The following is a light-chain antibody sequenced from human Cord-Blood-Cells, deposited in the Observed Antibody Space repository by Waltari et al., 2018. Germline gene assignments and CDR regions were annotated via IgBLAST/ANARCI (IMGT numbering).Light chain of an antibody. CDR3: QQYYSTPVT. V-gene: IGKV4-1*01. CDR1: QSVLYSSNNKNY. Sequence: DIVMTQSTDSLAVSLGERATINCKSSQSVLYSSNNKNYLAWYQQKPGQSPKLLIYSASTRGTGVPDRFSGSGSGKDFTLTISSLQAEDVAVYYCQQYYSTPVTFGGGTKVEIK. CDR2: SAS. J-gene: IGKJ4*01.